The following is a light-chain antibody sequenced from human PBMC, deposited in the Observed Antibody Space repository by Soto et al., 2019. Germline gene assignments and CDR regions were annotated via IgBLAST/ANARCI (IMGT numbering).Light chain of an antibody. V-gene: IGKV3-20*01. CDR3: QQYGDTPPRT. CDR2: GAS. Sequence: EIVLTQSPGTLYLSPGDTATLSCRASQTVSNNSFVWYQQKPGQAPSLLIHGASSRAAGIPDRFSGSGSGTDFTLTITRLEPEDFAVYYCQQYGDTPPRTFGQGTKLEIK. CDR1: QTVSNNS. J-gene: IGKJ2*01.